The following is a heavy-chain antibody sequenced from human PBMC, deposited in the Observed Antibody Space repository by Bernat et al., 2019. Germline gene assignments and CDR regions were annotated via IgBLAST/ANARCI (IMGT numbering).Heavy chain of an antibody. CDR1: GFTFSSYS. CDR3: ARVHDSSGYGALPEDY. Sequence: EVQLLESGGGLVKPGGSLRLSCAASGFTFSSYSMNWVRQAPGKGLEWVSSISSSSSYIYYADSVKGRFTISRDNAKNSLYLQMNSLRAEDTAVYYCARVHDSSGYGALPEDYWGQGTLVTVSS. CDR2: ISSSSSYI. D-gene: IGHD3-22*01. J-gene: IGHJ4*02. V-gene: IGHV3-21*01.